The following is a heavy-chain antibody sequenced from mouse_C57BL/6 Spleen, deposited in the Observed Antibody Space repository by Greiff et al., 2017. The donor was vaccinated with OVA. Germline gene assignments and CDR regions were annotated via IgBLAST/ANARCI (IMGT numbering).Heavy chain of an antibody. V-gene: IGHV1-55*01. Sequence: VKLQQPGAELVKPGASVKMSCKASGYTFTSYWITWVKQRPGQGLEWIGDIYPGSGSTNYNEKFKSKATLTVDTSSSTAYMQLSSLTSEDSAVYYCARGTTVVAPYWYFDVWGTGTTVTVSS. CDR3: ARGTTVVAPYWYFDV. CDR1: GYTFTSYW. CDR2: IYPGSGST. J-gene: IGHJ1*03. D-gene: IGHD1-1*01.